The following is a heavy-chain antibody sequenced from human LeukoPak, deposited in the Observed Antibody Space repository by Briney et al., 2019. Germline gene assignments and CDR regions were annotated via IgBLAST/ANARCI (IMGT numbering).Heavy chain of an antibody. Sequence: GGSLRLSCAASGFTFTNAWMSWVRQAPGKGLEWVGRIKSKTDGGTTDYAAPVKGRFTISRDDSKNTLYLQMNSLKTEDIAVYYCTTVFQLQSVSDYWGQGTLVTVSS. CDR2: IKSKTDGGTT. J-gene: IGHJ4*02. D-gene: IGHD2-2*01. V-gene: IGHV3-15*01. CDR1: GFTFTNAW. CDR3: TTVFQLQSVSDY.